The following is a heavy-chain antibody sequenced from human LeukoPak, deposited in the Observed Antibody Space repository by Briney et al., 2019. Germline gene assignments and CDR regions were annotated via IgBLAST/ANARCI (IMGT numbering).Heavy chain of an antibody. CDR3: ASDKGYSNNYFDY. CDR2: INHSGST. V-gene: IGHV4-34*01. J-gene: IGHJ4*01. D-gene: IGHD6-13*01. CDR1: GGSFSGYY. Sequence: SETLSLTCAVYGGSFSGYYWSWIRQPPGKGLEWIGEINHSGSTNYNPSLKSRVTISVDTSRNQFSLKLSSVTAADTALYYCASDKGYSNNYFDYWGQGTLVTVSS.